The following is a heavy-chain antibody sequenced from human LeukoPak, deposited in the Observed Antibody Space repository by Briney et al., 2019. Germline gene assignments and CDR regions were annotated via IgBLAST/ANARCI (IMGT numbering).Heavy chain of an antibody. Sequence: SVKVSCKASGGTFSSYAISWVRQAPGQGREWMGGIIPIFGTANYAQKFQGRVTITADKSTSTAYMELSSLRSEDTAVYYCASRRYGSGSYYPFDYWGQGTLVTVSS. D-gene: IGHD3-10*01. CDR1: GGTFSSYA. CDR3: ASRRYGSGSYYPFDY. CDR2: IIPIFGTA. V-gene: IGHV1-69*06. J-gene: IGHJ4*02.